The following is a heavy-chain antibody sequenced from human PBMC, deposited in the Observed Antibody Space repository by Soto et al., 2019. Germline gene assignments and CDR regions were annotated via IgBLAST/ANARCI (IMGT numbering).Heavy chain of an antibody. Sequence: SVKVSCKASGGTFSSYTISWVRQAPGQGLDWMGRIIPILGIANYAQKFQGRVTITADKSTSTAYMELSSLRSEDTAVYYCARESIYCSGGSCYSRAFDIWGQGTMVTVSS. CDR3: ARESIYCSGGSCYSRAFDI. CDR1: GGTFSSYT. V-gene: IGHV1-69*04. J-gene: IGHJ3*02. CDR2: IIPILGIA. D-gene: IGHD2-15*01.